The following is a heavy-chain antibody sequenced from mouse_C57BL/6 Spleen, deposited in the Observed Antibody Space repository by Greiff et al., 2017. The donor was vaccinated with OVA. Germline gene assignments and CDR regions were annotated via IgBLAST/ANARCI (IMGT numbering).Heavy chain of an antibody. CDR1: GYSFTGYY. CDR3: ARRIPSYDAQFAY. Sequence: VQLKESGPELVKPGASVKISCKASGYSFTGYYMNWVKQSPEKSLEWIGEINPSTGGTTYNQKFKAKATLTVDKSSSTAYMQLKSLTSEDSAVYYCARRIPSYDAQFAYWGQGTLVTVSA. CDR2: INPSTGGT. J-gene: IGHJ3*01. D-gene: IGHD2-3*01. V-gene: IGHV1-42*01.